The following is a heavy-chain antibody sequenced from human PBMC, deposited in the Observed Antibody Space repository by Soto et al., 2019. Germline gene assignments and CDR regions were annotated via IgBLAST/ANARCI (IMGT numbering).Heavy chain of an antibody. J-gene: IGHJ6*02. CDR1: GYTFTTSG. CDR3: ARQGSWTYYYYGLDV. D-gene: IGHD1-26*01. Sequence: QVQLVQSGPEVKKPGASVKVSCEASGYTFTTSGISWVRQAPGQGLEWMGWISTYNGDTNSAQKFQGRVTMTADTSPGTVFMELMSLKSDDPAVYYCARQGSWTYYYYGLDVWGQGTTVTVSS. CDR2: ISTYNGDT. V-gene: IGHV1-18*01.